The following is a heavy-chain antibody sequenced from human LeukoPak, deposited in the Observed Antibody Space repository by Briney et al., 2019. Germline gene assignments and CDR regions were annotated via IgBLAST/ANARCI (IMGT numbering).Heavy chain of an antibody. CDR3: ARQFYTAIVLFWFDP. CDR2: IYYSGST. D-gene: IGHD5-18*01. J-gene: IGHJ5*02. V-gene: IGHV4-39*07. CDR1: GDSISSNSYY. Sequence: SETLSLTCTVSGDSISSNSYYWGWIRQPPGKGLEWIGSIYYSGSTYYNPSLKSRVTISVDTSKNQFSLKLSSVTAADTAVYYCARQFYTAIVLFWFDPWGLGTLVTVSS.